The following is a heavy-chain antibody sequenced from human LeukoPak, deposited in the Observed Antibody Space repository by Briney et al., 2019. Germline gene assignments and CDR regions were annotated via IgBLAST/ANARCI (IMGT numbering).Heavy chain of an antibody. CDR1: GGSISSSSYY. Sequence: SETLSLTCTVSGGSISSSSYYWGWIRQSPGKGLEWIGEINHSGSTNYNPSLKSRVTISVDTSKQQFSLKLSSVTAADTAVYYCARGGYDFWSGYYMGAFDIWGQGTMVTVSS. V-gene: IGHV4-39*07. J-gene: IGHJ3*02. CDR2: INHSGST. CDR3: ARGGYDFWSGYYMGAFDI. D-gene: IGHD3-3*01.